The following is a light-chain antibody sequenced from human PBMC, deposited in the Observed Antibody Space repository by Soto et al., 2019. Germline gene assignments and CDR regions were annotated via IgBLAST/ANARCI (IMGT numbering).Light chain of an antibody. Sequence: QSVLTQPASVSGSPGQSITISCTVTSSDVGGYNYVSWYQQHPGKAPKLMIYDVSNRPSGVSNRFSGSKSGNTASLTISGLQAEDEADYYCSSCTSSSSYVSGTGTKV. CDR1: SSDVGGYNY. V-gene: IGLV2-14*01. CDR3: SSCTSSSSYV. CDR2: DVS. J-gene: IGLJ1*01.